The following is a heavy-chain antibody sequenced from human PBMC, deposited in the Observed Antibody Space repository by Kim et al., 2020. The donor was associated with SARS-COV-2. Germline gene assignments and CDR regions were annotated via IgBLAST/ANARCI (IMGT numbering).Heavy chain of an antibody. CDR3: ARARTYYYGSGSETNDAFDI. J-gene: IGHJ3*02. D-gene: IGHD3-10*01. V-gene: IGHV3-30*07. Sequence: RFTISRDNSKNTLYLQMNSLRAEDTAVYYCARARTYYYGSGSETNDAFDIWGQGTMVTVSS.